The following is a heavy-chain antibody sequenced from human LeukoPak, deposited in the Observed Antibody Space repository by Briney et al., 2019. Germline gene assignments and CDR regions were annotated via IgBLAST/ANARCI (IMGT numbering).Heavy chain of an antibody. V-gene: IGHV1-2*02. CDR2: INPNSGGT. CDR1: GYTFTGYY. D-gene: IGHD2-15*01. J-gene: IGHJ4*02. Sequence: ASVKVSCKASGYTFTGYYMHWVRQAPGQGLEWMGWINPNSGGTNYAQKFQGRVTMTRDTSISTAYMELSRLRSDDTAVYYCARGVGYRSGGSCRYYFDYWGQGTLVTVSS. CDR3: ARGVGYRSGGSCRYYFDY.